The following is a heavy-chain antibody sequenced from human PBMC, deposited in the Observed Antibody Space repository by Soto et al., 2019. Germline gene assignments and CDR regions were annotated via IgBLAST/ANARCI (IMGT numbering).Heavy chain of an antibody. CDR3: ARDFTQWLVGWFDP. Sequence: ASVKVSCKASGYTFTGYYMHWVRQAPGQGLEWMGWINPNSGGTNYAQKFQGRVTMTRDTSISTAYMVLSRLRSDDTAVYYCARDFTQWLVGWFDPWGQGTLVTVSS. D-gene: IGHD6-19*01. CDR2: INPNSGGT. V-gene: IGHV1-2*02. CDR1: GYTFTGYY. J-gene: IGHJ5*02.